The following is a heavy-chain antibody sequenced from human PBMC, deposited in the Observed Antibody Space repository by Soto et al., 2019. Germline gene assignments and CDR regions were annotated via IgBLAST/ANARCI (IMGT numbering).Heavy chain of an antibody. D-gene: IGHD5-18*01. CDR2: ISWNSGSI. CDR3: AKDRGYSYGTRYNWFDP. Sequence: GGSLRLSCAASGFTFDDYAMHWVRQAPGKGLEWVSGISWNSGSIGYADSVKGRFTISRDNAKNSLYLQMNSLRAEDTALYYCAKDRGYSYGTRYNWFDPWGQGTLVTVSS. V-gene: IGHV3-9*01. J-gene: IGHJ5*02. CDR1: GFTFDDYA.